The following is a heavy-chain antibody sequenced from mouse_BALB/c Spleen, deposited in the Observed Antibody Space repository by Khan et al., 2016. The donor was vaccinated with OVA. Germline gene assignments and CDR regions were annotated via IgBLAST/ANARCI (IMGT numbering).Heavy chain of an antibody. CDR1: GYSITSGYN. J-gene: IGHJ1*01. V-gene: IGHV3-1*02. D-gene: IGHD2-3*01. CDR2: IHYSGST. Sequence: VQLKESGPDLVKPSQSLSLTCTVTGYSITSGYNWHWIRQFPGDKLEWMGYIHYSGSTNYSPSLKSRISITRDTSRNQFFLQLNSVTTEDTATXYCARAGYYPYFDVWGAGTTVTVSS. CDR3: ARAGYYPYFDV.